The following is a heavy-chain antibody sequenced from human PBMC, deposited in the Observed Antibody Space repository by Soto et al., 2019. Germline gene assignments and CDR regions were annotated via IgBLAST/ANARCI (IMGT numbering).Heavy chain of an antibody. CDR1: GFTFSTYA. CDR2: ISGSGSST. V-gene: IGHV3-23*01. CDR3: AKPVLANGGFF. Sequence: GGSLRLSCAASGFTFSTYAMSWVRQAPGKGLEWVSAISGSGSSTYYADSVKGRFTISRDNSKNTLYLQMNSLRAEDTALYYCAKPVLANGGFFWGQGTTVTVSS. J-gene: IGHJ6*02. D-gene: IGHD2-8*01.